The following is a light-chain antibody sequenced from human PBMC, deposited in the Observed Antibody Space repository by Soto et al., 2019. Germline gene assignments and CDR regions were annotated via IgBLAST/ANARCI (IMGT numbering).Light chain of an antibody. J-gene: IGKJ2*01. Sequence: TQSPASLSASVGDRVTITCRASQGISNYLAWYQQKPGKVPKVLIYVAYSLLSGVQSRFSGSGSGTDFTLTIASLQPEDFSTYYCKQSDSTPYTFGQGTKVDIK. V-gene: IGKV1-39*01. CDR3: KQSDSTPYT. CDR2: VAY. CDR1: QGISNY.